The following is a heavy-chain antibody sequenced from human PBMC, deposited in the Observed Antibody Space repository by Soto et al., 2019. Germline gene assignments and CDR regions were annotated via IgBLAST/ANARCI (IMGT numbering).Heavy chain of an antibody. CDR1: GFTFSSYA. V-gene: IGHV3-23*01. J-gene: IGHJ6*02. CDR3: AKPLYNWNDVLYYYYGMDV. Sequence: GGSLRLSCAASGFTFSSYAMSWVRQAPGKGLEWVSAISGSGGSTYYADSVKGRFTISRDNSKNTLYLQMNSLRAEDTAVYYCAKPLYNWNDVLYYYYGMDVWGQGTTVTVSS. CDR2: ISGSGGST. D-gene: IGHD1-1*01.